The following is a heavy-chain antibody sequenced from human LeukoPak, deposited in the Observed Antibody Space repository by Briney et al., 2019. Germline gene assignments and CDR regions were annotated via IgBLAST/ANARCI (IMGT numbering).Heavy chain of an antibody. CDR1: GFTVSRNY. D-gene: IGHD3-10*01. CDR2: ISSSSSTI. J-gene: IGHJ5*02. Sequence: GGSLRLTCAASGFTVSRNYMNWVRQAPGKGLEWVSYISSSSSTIYYADSVKGRFTISRDNAKNSLYLQMNSLRAEDTAVYYCARDRNYGSGPKWFDPWGQGTLVTVSS. V-gene: IGHV3-48*01. CDR3: ARDRNYGSGPKWFDP.